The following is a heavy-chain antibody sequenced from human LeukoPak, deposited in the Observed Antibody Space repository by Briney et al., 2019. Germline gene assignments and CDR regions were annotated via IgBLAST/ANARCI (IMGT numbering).Heavy chain of an antibody. CDR1: GFTVSSNY. CDR2: IYSGGST. V-gene: IGHV3-53*04. Sequence: PGGSLRLSCAASGFTVSSNYMSWVRQAPGKGLEWVSVIYSGGSTYYADSVKGRVTVSRHNSKNTLYLQMNSLRAEDTAVYYCARFAAPVFYFDYWGQGTLVTVSS. CDR3: ARFAAPVFYFDY. J-gene: IGHJ4*02.